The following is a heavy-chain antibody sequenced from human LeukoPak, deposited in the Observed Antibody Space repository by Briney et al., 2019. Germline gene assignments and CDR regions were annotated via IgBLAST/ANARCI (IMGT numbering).Heavy chain of an antibody. CDR3: AKDPHPYYYDSSGYYYQDY. Sequence: GGSLRLSCAASGFTFSSYAMSWVRQAPGKGLEWVSAISGSGGSTYYADSVKGRFTISRDNSKNTLYLQMNSLRAEDTAVYYCAKDPHPYYYDSSGYYYQDYWGQGTLVTVSS. V-gene: IGHV3-23*01. J-gene: IGHJ4*02. CDR1: GFTFSSYA. CDR2: ISGSGGST. D-gene: IGHD3-22*01.